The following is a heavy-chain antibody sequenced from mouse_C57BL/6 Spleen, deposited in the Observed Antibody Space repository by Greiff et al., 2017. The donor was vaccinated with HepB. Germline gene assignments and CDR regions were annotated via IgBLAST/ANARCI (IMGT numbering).Heavy chain of an antibody. V-gene: IGHV1-7*01. CDR3: ARYDGYYVYYFDY. D-gene: IGHD2-3*01. CDR2: INPSSGYT. J-gene: IGHJ2*01. Sequence: QVHVKQSGAELAKPGASVKLSCKASGYTFTSYWMHWVKQRPGQGLEWIGYINPSSGYTKYNQKFKDKATLTADKSSSTAYMQLSSLTYEDSAVYYCARYDGYYVYYFDYWGQGTTLTVSS. CDR1: GYTFTSYW.